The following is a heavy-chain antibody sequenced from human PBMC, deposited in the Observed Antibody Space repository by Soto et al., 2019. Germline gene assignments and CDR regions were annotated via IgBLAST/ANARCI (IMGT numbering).Heavy chain of an antibody. D-gene: IGHD2-2*01. CDR3: ARGGYVASFPSYPYYMAV. J-gene: IGHJ6*03. Sequence: QVQLVQSGAEVRKPGASVKVSCKASGYTFTNYDINWVRQAPGEGLEWMGWMNPNSGNRGFGQKFQGGVTMTSNTSISTAYMELTSLTSDDTAVYFCARGGYVASFPSYPYYMAVWGEGTTVTVSS. CDR1: GYTFTNYD. V-gene: IGHV1-8*01. CDR2: MNPNSGNR.